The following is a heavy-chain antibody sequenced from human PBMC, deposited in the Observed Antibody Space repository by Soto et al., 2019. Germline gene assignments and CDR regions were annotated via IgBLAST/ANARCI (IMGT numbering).Heavy chain of an antibody. CDR1: GFTFSSYS. V-gene: IGHV3-21*01. CDR3: ARDPGYCSGGSCFPGGKDYYYMDV. CDR2: ISSSSSYI. J-gene: IGHJ6*03. D-gene: IGHD2-15*01. Sequence: GGSLRLSCAASGFTFSSYSMNWVRQAPGKGLEWVSSISSSSSYIYYADSVKGRFTISRDNAKNSLYLQMNSLRAEDTAVYYCARDPGYCSGGSCFPGGKDYYYMDVWGKGTTVTVSS.